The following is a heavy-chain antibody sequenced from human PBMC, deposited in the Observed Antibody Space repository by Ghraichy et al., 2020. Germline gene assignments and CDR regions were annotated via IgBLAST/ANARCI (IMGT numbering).Heavy chain of an antibody. CDR1: GGSISSSSYY. J-gene: IGHJ5*01. CDR3: ARDRGYCSGGSCYSNWFDS. Sequence: SQTLSLTCTVSGGSISSSSYYWGWIRQPPGKGLEWIGSIYYSGSTYYNPSLKSRVTISVDTSKNQFSLKLSSVTAADTAEYHCARDRGYCSGGSCYSNWFDSWGQGTLVTISS. V-gene: IGHV4-39*07. CDR2: IYYSGST. D-gene: IGHD2-15*01.